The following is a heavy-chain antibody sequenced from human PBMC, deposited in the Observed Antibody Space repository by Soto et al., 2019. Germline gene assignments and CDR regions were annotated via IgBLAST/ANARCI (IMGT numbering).Heavy chain of an antibody. D-gene: IGHD6-6*01. CDR1: GVTFSSYT. V-gene: IGHV1-69*02. CDR3: ARVSSSSGSAWASNWFEP. CDR2: IIPILGIA. Sequence: GASGKVSCKSSGVTFSSYTISWLRQSHGQWLEWMLRIIPILGIANYAQKFQGRVTITADKSTSTAYMELSSLRSEDTAVYYCARVSSSSGSAWASNWFEPWGQGTLVTVSS. J-gene: IGHJ5*02.